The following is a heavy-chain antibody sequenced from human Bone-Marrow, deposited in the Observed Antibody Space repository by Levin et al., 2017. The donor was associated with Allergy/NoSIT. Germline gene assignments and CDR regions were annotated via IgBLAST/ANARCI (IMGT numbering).Heavy chain of an antibody. J-gene: IGHJ6*02. CDR2: ISSSGSTI. CDR1: GFTFSDYY. D-gene: IGHD6-19*01. CDR3: ARDQSPGLRPEIAVAGYYYDGMDV. V-gene: IGHV3-11*01. Sequence: GGSLRLSCAASGFTFSDYYMSWIRQAPGKGLEWVSYISSSGSTIYYADSVKGRFTISRDNAKNSLYLQMNSLRAEDTAVYYCARDQSPGLRPEIAVAGYYYDGMDVWGQGTTVTVSS.